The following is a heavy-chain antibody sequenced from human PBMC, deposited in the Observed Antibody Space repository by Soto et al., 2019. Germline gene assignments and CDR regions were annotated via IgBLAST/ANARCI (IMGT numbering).Heavy chain of an antibody. CDR3: ARLTTVTPDY. CDR2: IYYSGST. J-gene: IGHJ4*02. D-gene: IGHD4-17*01. V-gene: IGHV4-39*01. CDR1: GGSISSSSYY. Sequence: PSETLSLTCTVSGGSISSSSYYWGWIRQPPGKGLEWIGNIYYSGSTYYNPSLKSRVTISVDTSKNQFSLKLSSVTAADTAVYYCARLTTVTPDYWGRGTLVTVSS.